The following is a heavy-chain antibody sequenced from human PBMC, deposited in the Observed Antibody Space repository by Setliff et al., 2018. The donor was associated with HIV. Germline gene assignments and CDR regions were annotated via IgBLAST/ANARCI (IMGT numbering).Heavy chain of an antibody. Sequence: SETLSLTCTVSGGSISTSNWWGWIRQTPGKGLEWIGYIYYSGSTNYNPSLKSRVTMSLDTSKNQFSLKLSSVTAADTAVYYCARSRLHYYDSSGYYPSYFDYWGQGTLVTVSS. V-gene: IGHV4-28*01. CDR3: ARSRLHYYDSSGYYPSYFDY. CDR1: GGSISTSNW. D-gene: IGHD3-22*01. J-gene: IGHJ4*02. CDR2: IYYSGST.